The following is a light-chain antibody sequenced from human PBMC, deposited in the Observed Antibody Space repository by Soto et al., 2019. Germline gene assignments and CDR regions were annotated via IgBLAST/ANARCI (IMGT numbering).Light chain of an antibody. CDR1: QGISNY. Sequence: DVQMTQSPSAVSASVGDRVNITCRASQGISNYLAWFQQKPGKVPKRLIYSASTLQSGVPSRFSGSRSGTEFTLTISSLQPEDIETYYCLQHNSYPRTFGGGTKVDIK. CDR3: LQHNSYPRT. J-gene: IGKJ4*01. CDR2: SAS. V-gene: IGKV1-17*03.